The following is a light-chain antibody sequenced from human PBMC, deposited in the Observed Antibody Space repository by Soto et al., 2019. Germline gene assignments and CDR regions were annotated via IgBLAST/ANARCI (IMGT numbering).Light chain of an antibody. CDR2: DVS. Sequence: IVLTQSPAALSLSPGERATLSCRASQPIGSRSLAWFQQRPGLAPRLLIYDVSTRATAISDRFSGSRSWTDYTLTISRVEPEDFAVYFCQQYDSPSITFGQGSRLEIK. V-gene: IGKV3D-20*01. CDR3: QQYDSPSIT. CDR1: QPIGSRS. J-gene: IGKJ5*01.